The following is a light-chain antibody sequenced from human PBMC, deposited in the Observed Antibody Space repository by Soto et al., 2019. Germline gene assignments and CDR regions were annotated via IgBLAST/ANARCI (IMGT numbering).Light chain of an antibody. J-gene: IGKJ4*01. CDR2: GAS. Sequence: EIVLTQSPATLSLSPGERATLSCRASQSVSSYLAWYQQKPGQAPRLLIYGASNRATGIPARFSGSGSGTDFTLTISSLEPEDFAVYYCQQSGLTFGGGTKVDIK. V-gene: IGKV3-11*01. CDR3: QQSGLT. CDR1: QSVSSY.